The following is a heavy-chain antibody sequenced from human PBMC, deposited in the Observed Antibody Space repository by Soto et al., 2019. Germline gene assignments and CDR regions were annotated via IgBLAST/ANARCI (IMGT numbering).Heavy chain of an antibody. Sequence: GGSLRLSCAASGFTFSSYAMSWVRQAPGKGLDWVSAISGSGGSTYYADSVKGRFTISRDNSKNTLYLQMNSLRAEDTAVYYCAKGHNGIGRDGPLDYWGQGTLVTVSS. CDR3: AKGHNGIGRDGPLDY. CDR2: ISGSGGST. D-gene: IGHD1-20*01. CDR1: GFTFSSYA. V-gene: IGHV3-23*01. J-gene: IGHJ4*02.